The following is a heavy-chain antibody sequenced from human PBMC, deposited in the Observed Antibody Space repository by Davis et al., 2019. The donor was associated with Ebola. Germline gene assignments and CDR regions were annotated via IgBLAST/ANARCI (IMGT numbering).Heavy chain of an antibody. V-gene: IGHV3-21*01. CDR3: ARGGYYDSSGYSHAAFDI. CDR2: ISSSSNYI. Sequence: GGSLRLSCAASGFTFSSNSMNWVRQAPGKGLEWVSFISSSSNYIYYADSLKGRFTISRDNAKNSLYLQMTSLSAEDTAVYHCARGGYYDSSGYSHAAFDIWGQGTMVTVSS. CDR1: GFTFSSNS. J-gene: IGHJ3*02. D-gene: IGHD3-22*01.